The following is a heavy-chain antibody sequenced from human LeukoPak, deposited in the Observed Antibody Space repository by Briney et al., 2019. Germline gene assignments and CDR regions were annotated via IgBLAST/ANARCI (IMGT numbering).Heavy chain of an antibody. V-gene: IGHV4-39*01. Sequence: SETLSLTCTVSGGSISSSSYYWGWIRQPTGKGLEWIGTIYYTGSTYYNPSLKSRVTISVDTSKNQCSLKVTSVTAADTAVYYCARRRGWYPVDYWGQGTLVTVSS. CDR3: ARRRGWYPVDY. J-gene: IGHJ4*02. CDR2: IYYTGST. CDR1: GGSISSSSYY. D-gene: IGHD6-19*01.